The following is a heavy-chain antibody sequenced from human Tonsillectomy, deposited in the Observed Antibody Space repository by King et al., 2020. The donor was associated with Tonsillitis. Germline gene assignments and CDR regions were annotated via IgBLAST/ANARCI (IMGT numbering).Heavy chain of an antibody. CDR3: ARDTDPDFWGGYLKETNYFEL. D-gene: IGHD3-3*01. J-gene: IGHJ2*01. Sequence: VQLVESGGGVVQPGRSLTISCVASGYRFTRYAMHWVRQAPGKGLQWVAVISYDGSNTDYADSVKGRFTISRDNSNYTLYLQMKSLRAEDTAVYYCARDTDPDFWGGYLKETNYFELWRRGTLATVSS. CDR1: GYRFTRYA. V-gene: IGHV3-30-3*01. CDR2: ISYDGSNT.